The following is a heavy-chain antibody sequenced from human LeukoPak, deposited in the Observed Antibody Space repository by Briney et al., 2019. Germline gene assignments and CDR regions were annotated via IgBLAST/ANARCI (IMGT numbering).Heavy chain of an antibody. CDR1: GFTFSDYY. J-gene: IGHJ4*02. V-gene: IGHV3-11*04. Sequence: GGSLRLSCAASGFTFSDYYMSWIRQAPGKGLEWVSYISSSGSTIYYADSVKGRFTISRDNSKNTLYLQMNSLRAEDTAVYYCSFGKISSSSSGFDYWGQGTLVTVSS. CDR3: SFGKISSSSSGFDY. D-gene: IGHD6-6*01. CDR2: ISSSGSTI.